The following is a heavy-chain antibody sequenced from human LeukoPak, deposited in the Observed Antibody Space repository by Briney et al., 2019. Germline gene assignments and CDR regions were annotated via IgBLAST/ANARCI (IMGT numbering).Heavy chain of an antibody. Sequence: PGGSLRLSCVPSGLIIRGQWMNYVRQAPGQGLEEVANIKHEGNEEHYVDSVKGRFTISRGDGRNSVSLQMNSVRAEDTAVYYCGYTNNFYHWGQGTLVVVSS. V-gene: IGHV3-7*01. CDR3: GYTNNFYH. J-gene: IGHJ4*02. D-gene: IGHD3-16*02. CDR2: IKHEGNEE. CDR1: GLIIRGQW.